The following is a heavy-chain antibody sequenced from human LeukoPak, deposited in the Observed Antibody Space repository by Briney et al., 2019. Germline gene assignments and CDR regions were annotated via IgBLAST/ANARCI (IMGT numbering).Heavy chain of an antibody. CDR3: ARVGDGLNDAFDI. CDR1: GHRVTDYY. CDR2: INPNTSCK. V-gene: IGHV1-2*06. J-gene: IGHJ3*02. D-gene: IGHD5-24*01. Sequence: ASVKVSCKGSGHRVTDYYMQWVRQAPGQGLEWMGRINPNTSCKTYAQKFQGRVIMTRDTYITTVYMELSRLKSVDTAVYYCARVGDGLNDAFDIWGQGTMVTVSS.